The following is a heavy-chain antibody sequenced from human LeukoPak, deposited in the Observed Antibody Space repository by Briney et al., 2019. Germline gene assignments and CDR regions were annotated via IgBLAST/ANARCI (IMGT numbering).Heavy chain of an antibody. Sequence: SGTLSLTCAVYGGSFSGYYWSWIRQPPGKGREWIWEINHSGSTKYNPSPKSRVTISVDTSKNQFSLKLSSVTAADTAVYYCARDRVAGKRYYYYGMDVWGKGTTVTVSS. CDR3: ARDRVAGKRYYYYGMDV. CDR2: INHSGST. J-gene: IGHJ6*04. D-gene: IGHD6-19*01. CDR1: GGSFSGYY. V-gene: IGHV4-34*01.